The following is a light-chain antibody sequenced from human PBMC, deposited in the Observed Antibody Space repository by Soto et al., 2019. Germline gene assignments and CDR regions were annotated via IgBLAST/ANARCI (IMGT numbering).Light chain of an antibody. CDR1: QGISSY. Sequence: DIQMTQTPSSLSASVGDRVSITCRASQGISSYLNCYQQKPGQAPKLLIYAASSLESGVPSRFSGSGSGTDFTLTITSLQPEDFATYYCLQSYSTPLSFGERSNV. CDR3: LQSYSTPLS. V-gene: IGKV1-39*01. J-gene: IGKJ4*01. CDR2: AAS.